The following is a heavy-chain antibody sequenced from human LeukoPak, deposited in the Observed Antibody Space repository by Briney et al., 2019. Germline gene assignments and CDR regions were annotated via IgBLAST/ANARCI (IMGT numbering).Heavy chain of an antibody. V-gene: IGHV3-33*01. Sequence: GGSLRLSCAASGFTFSSYGMHWVRQAPGKGLEWVAVIWYDGSNKYYADSVKGRFTISRDNSKNTLYLQMNSLRAEDTVVYYCARRGANYYDSSGYPLDYWGQGTLVTVSS. J-gene: IGHJ4*02. D-gene: IGHD3-22*01. CDR3: ARRGANYYDSSGYPLDY. CDR2: IWYDGSNK. CDR1: GFTFSSYG.